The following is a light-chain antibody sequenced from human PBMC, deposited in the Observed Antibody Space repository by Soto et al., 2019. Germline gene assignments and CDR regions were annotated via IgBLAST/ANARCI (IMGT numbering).Light chain of an antibody. Sequence: QSALTQPPSASGSPGQSVTISCTGTSSDVGGYDSVSWYQQYPGKVHKVMIYEVTKRPSGVPDRFSGSKSGNTASLTVSGLQAEDEADYYCASYGGGHAGSQNFIFGGGTKLTVL. CDR3: ASYGGGHAGSQNFI. CDR2: EVT. V-gene: IGLV2-8*01. CDR1: SSDVGGYDS. J-gene: IGLJ2*01.